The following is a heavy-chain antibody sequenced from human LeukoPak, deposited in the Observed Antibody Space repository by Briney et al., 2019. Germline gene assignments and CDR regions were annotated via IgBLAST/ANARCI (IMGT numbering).Heavy chain of an antibody. V-gene: IGHV4-34*01. Sequence: SETLSLTCAVYGGSFSGYYWSWIRQPPGKGLEWIGEINHSGSTNYNPSLKSRVTISVDTSKNQFSLKLSSVTAAGTAVYYCARGAAPFGLRKQFDYWGQGTLVTVSS. CDR3: ARGAAPFGLRKQFDY. D-gene: IGHD5-12*01. CDR2: INHSGST. J-gene: IGHJ4*02. CDR1: GGSFSGYY.